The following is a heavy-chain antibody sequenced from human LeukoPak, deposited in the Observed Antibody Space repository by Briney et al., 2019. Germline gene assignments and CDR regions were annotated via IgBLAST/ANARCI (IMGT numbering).Heavy chain of an antibody. CDR1: GGSISSYY. CDR2: IYYSGST. J-gene: IGHJ4*02. Sequence: SETLSLTCTVSGGSISSYYWSWIRQPPGKGLEWIGYIYYSGSTNYNPSLKSRVTISVDTSKNQFSLKLSSVTAADTAVYYCARGDRGARDTNPWAKYYFDYWGQGTLVTVSS. V-gene: IGHV4-59*12. CDR3: ARGDRGARDTNPWAKYYFDY. D-gene: IGHD2-8*01.